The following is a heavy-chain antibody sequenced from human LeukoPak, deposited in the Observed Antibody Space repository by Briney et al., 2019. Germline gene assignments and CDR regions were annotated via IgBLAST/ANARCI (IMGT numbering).Heavy chain of an antibody. J-gene: IGHJ4*02. CDR2: LKQDGSEK. V-gene: IGHV3-7*01. CDR1: GFNLSWYW. D-gene: IGHD3-10*01. CDR3: ARRRADYYGSPACFDY. Sequence: GSLKPSRAASGFNLSWYWMSLVRQAPRKGLGWGANLKQDGSEKYYVDSVKGRFTISRDNAKNSLYLQMNSLRAEDTAVYYCARRRADYYGSPACFDYWGQGTLVTVSS.